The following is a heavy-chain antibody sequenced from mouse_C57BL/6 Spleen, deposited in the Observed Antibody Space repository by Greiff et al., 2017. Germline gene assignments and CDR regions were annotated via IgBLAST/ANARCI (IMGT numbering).Heavy chain of an antibody. CDR1: GFTFSDYY. Sequence: EVKLMESEGGLVQPGSSMKLSCTASGFTFSDYYMAWVRQVPEKGLEWVANINYDGSSTYYLDSLKSRFIISRDNAKNILYLQMSSLKSEDTATYYCAREEGSSFAYWGQGTLVTVSA. J-gene: IGHJ3*01. V-gene: IGHV5-16*01. CDR3: AREEGSSFAY. CDR2: INYDGSST. D-gene: IGHD1-3*01.